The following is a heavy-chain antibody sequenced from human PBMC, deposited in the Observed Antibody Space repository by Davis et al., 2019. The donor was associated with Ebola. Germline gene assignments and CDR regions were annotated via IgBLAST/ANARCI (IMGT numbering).Heavy chain of an antibody. J-gene: IGHJ4*02. V-gene: IGHV1-8*02. CDR2: MNPNSGNT. Sequence: AASVKVSCKASGYTFTGYYMHWVRQAPGQGLEWMGWMNPNSGNTGYAQKFQCRVTMTRNTSITTAYMELISLRSEDTAVYYCVRVAVPYYDFWSGASPPEDYWGQGTLVTVSS. CDR3: VRVAVPYYDFWSGASPPEDY. D-gene: IGHD3-3*01. CDR1: GYTFTGYY.